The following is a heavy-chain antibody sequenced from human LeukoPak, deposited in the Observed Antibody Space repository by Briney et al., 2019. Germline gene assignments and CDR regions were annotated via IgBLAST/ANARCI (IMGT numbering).Heavy chain of an antibody. CDR1: GYTFTGYY. CDR2: INPNSGGT. Sequence: EASVKVSCRASGYTFTGYYMHWVRQAPGQGLEWMGWINPNSGGTNYAQKFQGRVTMTRDTSISTAYMELSRLRSDHTAVYYCARDAGYCSSTSCQGGWFDPWGQGTLVTVSS. V-gene: IGHV1-2*02. D-gene: IGHD2-2*01. CDR3: ARDAGYCSSTSCQGGWFDP. J-gene: IGHJ5*02.